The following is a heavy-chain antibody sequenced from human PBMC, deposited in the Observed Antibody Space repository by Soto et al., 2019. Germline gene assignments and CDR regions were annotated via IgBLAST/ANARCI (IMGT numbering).Heavy chain of an antibody. CDR3: ARVLRYFDWLAIAPS. CDR2: IYHSGST. J-gene: IGHJ5*02. V-gene: IGHV4-4*02. CDR1: GGSISSSNW. Sequence: QVQLQESGPGLVKPSGTLSLTCAVSGGSISSSNWWSWVRQPPGKGLEWIGEIYHSGSTNYNPSLKCRVTISVDKSKNQFSLKLGSVTAADTAVYYCARVLRYFDWLAIAPSWGQGTLVTVSS. D-gene: IGHD3-9*01.